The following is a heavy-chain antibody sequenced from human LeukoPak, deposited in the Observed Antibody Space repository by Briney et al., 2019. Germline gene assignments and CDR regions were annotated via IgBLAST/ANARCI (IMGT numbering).Heavy chain of an antibody. V-gene: IGHV3-23*01. J-gene: IGHJ4*02. CDR2: ISGRGAGT. Sequence: GRSLRLPCAASGFTFGSYAMSWVRQAPGKGLEWVSSISGRGAGTYYADSVKGRFTISRDNSKNMLYLQLNSLRTEDTAVYYCARLATVVDPYWGQGALVTVSS. CDR1: GFTFGSYA. CDR3: ARLATVVDPY. D-gene: IGHD2-15*01.